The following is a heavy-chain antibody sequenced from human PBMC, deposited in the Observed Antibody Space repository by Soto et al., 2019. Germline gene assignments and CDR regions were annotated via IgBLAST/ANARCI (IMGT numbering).Heavy chain of an antibody. CDR3: ARVNYYDSSGYYFDY. CDR2: ISAYNGNT. V-gene: IGHV1-18*01. Sequence: GASVKVSCKASGYTFTSYGISWVRQAPGQGLEWMGWISAYNGNTNYAQKLQGRVTMTTDTSTSTAYMELRSLRSDDTAVYYCARVNYYDSSGYYFDYWGQGTLVTVSS. J-gene: IGHJ4*02. CDR1: GYTFTSYG. D-gene: IGHD3-22*01.